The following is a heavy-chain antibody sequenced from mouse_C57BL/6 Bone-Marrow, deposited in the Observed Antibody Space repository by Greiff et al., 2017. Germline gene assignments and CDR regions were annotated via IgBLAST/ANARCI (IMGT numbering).Heavy chain of an antibody. D-gene: IGHD1-1*01. CDR3: ANITTVVAPWYFDV. V-gene: IGHV1-80*01. CDR1: GYAFSSYW. J-gene: IGHJ1*03. Sequence: QVQLKESGAELVKPRASVKISCKASGYAFSSYWMNWVKQRPGKGLEWIGQIYPGDGDTNYNGKFKGKATLTADKSSSTAYMQLSSLTSEDSAVYFCANITTVVAPWYFDVWGTGTTVTVSS. CDR2: IYPGDGDT.